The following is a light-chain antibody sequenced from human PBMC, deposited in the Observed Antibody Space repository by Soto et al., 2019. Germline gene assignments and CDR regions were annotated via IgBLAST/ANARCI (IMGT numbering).Light chain of an antibody. CDR3: QQFELNPT. CDR2: DAS. CDR1: QDIKNF. V-gene: IGKV1-33*01. Sequence: DIQMTQSPSSLSASVGDRVTITCQASQDIKNFLNWYQQKPGKAPKLLIYDASNLEAGVPTRFSRSGSGIDFSFTISRRQPDDIETYYCQQFELNPTFGQGTNLEIK. J-gene: IGKJ2*01.